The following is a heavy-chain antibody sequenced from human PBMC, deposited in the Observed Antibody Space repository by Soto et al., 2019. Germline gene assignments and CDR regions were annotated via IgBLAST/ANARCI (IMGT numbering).Heavy chain of an antibody. CDR2: ISSSGSTI. CDR3: ARDQIAVAGIPYYYYGMDV. V-gene: IGHV3-48*03. D-gene: IGHD6-19*01. J-gene: IGHJ6*02. CDR1: GFTFSSYE. Sequence: EVQLVESGGGLVQPGGSLRLSCAASGFTFSSYEMNWVRQAPGKGLEWVSYISSSGSTIYYADSVKGRFTISRDNAKKSLYLQMNSLRAEDTAVYYCARDQIAVAGIPYYYYGMDVWGQGTTVTVSS.